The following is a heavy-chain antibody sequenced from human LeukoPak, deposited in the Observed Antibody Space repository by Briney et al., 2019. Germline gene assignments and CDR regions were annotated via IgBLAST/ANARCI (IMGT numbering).Heavy chain of an antibody. Sequence: GASVKVSCKASGYTFTSYAMNWVRQAPGQGLEWMGWINTNTGNPTYAQGFTGRFAFSLDTSVSTAYLQISSLKADDTAVYYCARDYKNYPFDYWGQGTLVTVSS. J-gene: IGHJ4*02. D-gene: IGHD3-10*01. CDR3: ARDYKNYPFDY. V-gene: IGHV7-4-1*02. CDR1: GYTFTSYA. CDR2: INTNTGNP.